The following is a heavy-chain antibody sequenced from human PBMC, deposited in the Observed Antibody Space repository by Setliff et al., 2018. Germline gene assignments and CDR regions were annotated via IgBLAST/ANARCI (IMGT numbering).Heavy chain of an antibody. J-gene: IGHJ4*02. CDR2: INQYGTEK. CDR3: VASPSNKNGHFEY. V-gene: IGHV3-7*01. Sequence: GGSLRLSCAASGFPFSSHWLDWVRQAPGKGLEWVANINQYGTEKYYADSVKGRFTISRDNIKNTAFLQMNSLRADDTAMYYCVASPSNKNGHFEYWGQGTLVTVSS. CDR1: GFPFSSHW.